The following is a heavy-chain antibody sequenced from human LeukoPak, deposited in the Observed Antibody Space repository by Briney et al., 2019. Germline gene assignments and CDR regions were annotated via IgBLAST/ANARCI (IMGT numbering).Heavy chain of an antibody. V-gene: IGHV3-15*01. D-gene: IGHD3-10*01. J-gene: IGHJ4*02. CDR3: TTEFGGSVQAYYFDY. Sequence: GGSLRLSCAASGFTFNNAWMSWVRQAPGEGLEWVGRIKSKTDGGTTDFAAPVKGRFTISRDDSKTTLFLQMNSLQTEDTAVYFCTTEFGGSVQAYYFDYWGQGTLVTVSS. CDR2: IKSKTDGGTT. CDR1: GFTFNNAW.